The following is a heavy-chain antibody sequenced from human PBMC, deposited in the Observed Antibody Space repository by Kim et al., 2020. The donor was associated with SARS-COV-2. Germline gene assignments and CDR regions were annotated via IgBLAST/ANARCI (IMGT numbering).Heavy chain of an antibody. CDR2: IYRGGSST. V-gene: IGHV3-23*03. J-gene: IGHJ4*02. D-gene: IGHD3-10*01. Sequence: GGSLRLSCAASGFTFSSYAMSWVRQAPGKGLEWVSVIYRGGSSTYYADSVKGRFTISRDNSKNTLYLQMHSLGAEDRALYYCAINPPAMVRGVVDYWGQGTLVTVSS. CDR3: AINPPAMVRGVVDY. CDR1: GFTFSSYA.